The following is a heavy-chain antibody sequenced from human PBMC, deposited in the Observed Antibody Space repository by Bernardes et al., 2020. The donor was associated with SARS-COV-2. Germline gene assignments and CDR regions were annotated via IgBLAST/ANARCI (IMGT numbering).Heavy chain of an antibody. Sequence: ASVKVSCKASGYTFTGYYMHWVRQAPGQGLEWMGWINPNSGGTNYAQKFQGWVTMTRDTSISTAYMELSRLRSDDTAVYYCARGVPRRVNYYDSSGYYGGRGAFDIWGQGTMVTVSS. CDR3: ARGVPRRVNYYDSSGYYGGRGAFDI. CDR1: GYTFTGYY. J-gene: IGHJ3*02. CDR2: INPNSGGT. D-gene: IGHD3-22*01. V-gene: IGHV1-2*04.